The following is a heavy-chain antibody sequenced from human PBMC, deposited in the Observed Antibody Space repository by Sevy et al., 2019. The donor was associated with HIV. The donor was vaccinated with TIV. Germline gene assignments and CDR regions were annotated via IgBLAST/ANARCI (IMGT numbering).Heavy chain of an antibody. V-gene: IGHV3-23*01. Sequence: GGSLRLSCAASGFTFSSYAMTWVRQAPGKGLEWVSAISGSGGGTYYADSVKGRFTISRDNSKNTLYLQMNSLRVEDTAIYYCAKAANYDFWSGYTNFDCWGQGTLVTVSS. D-gene: IGHD3-3*01. CDR3: AKAANYDFWSGYTNFDC. CDR2: ISGSGGGT. CDR1: GFTFSSYA. J-gene: IGHJ4*02.